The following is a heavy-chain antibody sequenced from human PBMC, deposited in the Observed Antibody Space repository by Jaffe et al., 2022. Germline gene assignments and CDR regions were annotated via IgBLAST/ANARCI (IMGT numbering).Heavy chain of an antibody. V-gene: IGHV1-69*01. D-gene: IGHD6-13*01. CDR3: ASRWAAAVNRAEYFQH. CDR2: IIPIFGTA. CDR1: GGTFSSYA. J-gene: IGHJ1*01. Sequence: QVQLVQSGAEVKKPGSSVKVSCKASGGTFSSYAISWVRQAPGQGLEWMGGIIPIFGTANYAQKFQGRVTITADESTSTAYMELSSLRSEDTAVYYCASRWAAAVNRAEYFQHWGQGTLVTVSS.